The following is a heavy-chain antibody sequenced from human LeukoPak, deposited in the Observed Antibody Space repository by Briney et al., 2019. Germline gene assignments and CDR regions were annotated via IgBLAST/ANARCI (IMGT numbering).Heavy chain of an antibody. CDR3: AKAPVTSCRGAFCYPFDS. J-gene: IGHJ4*02. D-gene: IGHD2-15*01. V-gene: IGHV3-23*01. CDR1: GFTLSSYA. CDR2: ISVSGNT. Sequence: GGSLRLSCAASGFTLSSYAMSWVRQGPGKGLEWVSAISVSGNTYHADSVKGRFTISRDSSKNTLYLQMNSLRAGDAAVYYCAKAPVTSCRGAFCYPFDSWGQGTRVTVSS.